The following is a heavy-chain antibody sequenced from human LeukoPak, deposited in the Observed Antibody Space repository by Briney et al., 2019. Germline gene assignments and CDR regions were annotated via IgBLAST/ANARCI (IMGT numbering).Heavy chain of an antibody. Sequence: GGSLRLSCAASGFTFCSYGMHWGRQAPGKGLEWGAVICYDGSNKYYADSVKGRFTSSRDNSENTLYLQMNSLRAEDTAVSYCARSQTGTTMVDYYYYMDVWGKGTTVTVSS. CDR3: ARSQTGTTMVDYYYYMDV. CDR1: GFTFCSYG. D-gene: IGHD1-7*01. V-gene: IGHV3-33*01. CDR2: ICYDGSNK. J-gene: IGHJ6*03.